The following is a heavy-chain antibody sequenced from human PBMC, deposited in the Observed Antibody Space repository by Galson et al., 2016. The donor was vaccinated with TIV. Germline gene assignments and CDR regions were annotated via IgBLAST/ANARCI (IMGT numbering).Heavy chain of an antibody. V-gene: IGHV5-10-1*01. Sequence: QSGAEVKMPGESLRISCKGSGYSFTNYWINWVRQMPGKGLEWMGRIDPSDSYINYSPSFEGHVTISADRSITTAYLHWSSLRASDTAIYYCARGVSTGSGWLDPWGQGTLVTVSS. CDR1: GYSFTNYW. CDR3: ARGVSTGSGWLDP. D-gene: IGHD5/OR15-5a*01. J-gene: IGHJ5*02. CDR2: IDPSDSYI.